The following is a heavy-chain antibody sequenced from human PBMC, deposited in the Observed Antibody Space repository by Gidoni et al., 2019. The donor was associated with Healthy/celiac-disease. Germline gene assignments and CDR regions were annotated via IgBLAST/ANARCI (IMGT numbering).Heavy chain of an antibody. CDR2: ISSSSSTI. CDR3: ARDGGYSYGLSFGPPDY. CDR1: GFTFSSYS. Sequence: EVQLVESGGGLVQPGGSLRLSCAASGFTFSSYSMNWVRQAPGKGLEWVSYISSSSSTIYYADSVKGRFTISRDNAKNSLYLQMNSLRDEDTAVYYCARDGGYSYGLSFGPPDYWGQGTLVTVSS. J-gene: IGHJ4*02. D-gene: IGHD5-18*01. V-gene: IGHV3-48*02.